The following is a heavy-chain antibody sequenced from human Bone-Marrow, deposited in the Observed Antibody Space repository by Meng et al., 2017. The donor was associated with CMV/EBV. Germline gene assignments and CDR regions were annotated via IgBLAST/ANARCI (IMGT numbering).Heavy chain of an antibody. D-gene: IGHD1-26*01. J-gene: IGHJ4*02. V-gene: IGHV3-30*04. CDR1: GFTFSSYA. CDR3: RGSYQRSDY. CDR2: ISYDGSNK. Sequence: GESLKISCAASGFTFSSYAMRWVRQAPGKGLEWVAVISYDGSNKYYADSVKGRFTISRDNAKNSLYLQMNSLRAEDTAVYYCRGSYQRSDYWGQGTLVTVSS.